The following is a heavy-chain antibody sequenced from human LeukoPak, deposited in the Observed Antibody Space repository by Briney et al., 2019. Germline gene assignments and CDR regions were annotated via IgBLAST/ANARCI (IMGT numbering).Heavy chain of an antibody. CDR3: AKGGSSWYYFDY. D-gene: IGHD6-13*01. Sequence: PGGSLRLSCAASGFTFSSYAMSWVRQAPGKGLEWVSAISGSGGSTYYADSVKGRFTISRDNSKNTLYLQMNSLRAEDTALYYCAKGGSSWYYFDYWGQGTLVTVSS. CDR2: ISGSGGST. J-gene: IGHJ4*02. V-gene: IGHV3-23*01. CDR1: GFTFSSYA.